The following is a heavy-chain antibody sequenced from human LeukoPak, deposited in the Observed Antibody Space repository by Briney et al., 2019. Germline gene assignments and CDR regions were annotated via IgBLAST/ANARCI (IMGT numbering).Heavy chain of an antibody. J-gene: IGHJ5*02. D-gene: IGHD3-10*01. CDR1: GYTFTSYD. CDR3: ARTLPLWFGELLSQESVNWFDP. CDR2: MNPNSGNT. V-gene: IGHV1-8*01. Sequence: ASVKVSCKASGYTFTSYDINWVRQATGQGLEWMGWMNPNSGNTGYAQKFQGRVTMTRNTSISTAYMELSSLRSEDTAVYYCARTLPLWFGELLSQESVNWFDPWGQGTLVTVSS.